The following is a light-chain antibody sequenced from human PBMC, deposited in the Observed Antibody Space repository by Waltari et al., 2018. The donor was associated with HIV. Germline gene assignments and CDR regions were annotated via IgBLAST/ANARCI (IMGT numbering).Light chain of an antibody. CDR2: KDN. Sequence: AGLTQPPSLSWDLGQTATLLCAGDASKVGQTGATRLQQHPGHPPKLLIYKDNKRPSGISERFSASRSGNTGFLNIDGAQAEDEADYYCSAWDDSFSGYFFGGGTKLTV. V-gene: IGLV10-54*01. J-gene: IGLJ2*01. CDR3: SAWDDSFSGYF. CDR1: ASKVGQTG.